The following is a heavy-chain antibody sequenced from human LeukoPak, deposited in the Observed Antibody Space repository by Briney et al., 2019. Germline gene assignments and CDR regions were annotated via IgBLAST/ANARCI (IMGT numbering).Heavy chain of an antibody. CDR2: ISGSRGST. D-gene: IGHD3-10*01. V-gene: IGHV3-23*01. J-gene: IGHJ4*02. Sequence: GGSPDLSRQGSGCTFSSYAMSRVRHPPGKGLEGVSAISGSRGSTYYADSVKGRFTISRDNSKNTLYLQMNSLRAEDTAVYYCAKRPRGNYLDPFDYWGQGTLVTVSS. CDR3: AKRPRGNYLDPFDY. CDR1: GCTFSSYA.